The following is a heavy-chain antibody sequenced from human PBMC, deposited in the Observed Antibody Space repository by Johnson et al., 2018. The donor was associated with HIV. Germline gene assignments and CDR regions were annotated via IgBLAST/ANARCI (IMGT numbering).Heavy chain of an antibody. V-gene: IGHV3-74*01. Sequence: VQLVESGGDLVQPGGSLRLSCVGSGFTFSTNWLHWVRQAPGKGLVWVSRINSDGSSTSYADSETGRFTISRDNSNNTLYQQMSSLRVEDTAVYVCARGRISMTVVDLRGGGFDIWGQGTKVTVSS. CDR1: GFTFSTNW. J-gene: IGHJ3*02. CDR3: ARGRISMTVVDLRGGGFDI. D-gene: IGHD3-22*01. CDR2: INSDGSST.